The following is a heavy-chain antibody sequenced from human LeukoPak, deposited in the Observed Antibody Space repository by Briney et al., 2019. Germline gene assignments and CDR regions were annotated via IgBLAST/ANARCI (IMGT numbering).Heavy chain of an antibody. J-gene: IGHJ6*02. CDR2: ISYDGSNK. CDR3: AKLASPFGVLVVDV. D-gene: IGHD3-3*01. Sequence: GRSLRLSCAASGFTFSSYGMHWVRQAPGKGLEWVAVISYDGSNKYYADSVKGRFTISRDNSKNTLYLQMNSLRAEDTAVYYCAKLASPFGVLVVDVWGQGTTVTVSS. V-gene: IGHV3-30*18. CDR1: GFTFSSYG.